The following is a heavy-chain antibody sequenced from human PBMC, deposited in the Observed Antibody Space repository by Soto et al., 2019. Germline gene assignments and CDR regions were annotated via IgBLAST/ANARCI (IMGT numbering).Heavy chain of an antibody. CDR1: GGTFSSYA. Sequence: PGPSVKVSCKASGGTFSSYAISWVRQAPGQGLEWMGGIIPIFGTANYAQKFQGRVTITADESTSTAYMELSSLRSEDTAVYYCARASSTGWLDPDRYYYGMDVWGQGTTVTVSS. J-gene: IGHJ6*02. V-gene: IGHV1-69*13. CDR2: IIPIFGTA. CDR3: ARASSTGWLDPDRYYYGMDV. D-gene: IGHD6-19*01.